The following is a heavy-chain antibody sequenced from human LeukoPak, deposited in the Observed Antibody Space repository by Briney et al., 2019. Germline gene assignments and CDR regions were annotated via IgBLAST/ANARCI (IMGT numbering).Heavy chain of an antibody. CDR3: ARGYSSSWYLNWFDP. V-gene: IGHV4-38-2*02. CDR1: GGSISSGYY. J-gene: IGHJ5*02. Sequence: SETLSLTCTVSGGSISSGYYWAWLRQTPGKGLEWIGNIYHTGSTYYNPSLKSRVTISVDTSRNQFSLKLNSVTAADTAVYYCARGYSSSWYLNWFDPWGQGTLVTVSS. CDR2: IYHTGST. D-gene: IGHD6-13*01.